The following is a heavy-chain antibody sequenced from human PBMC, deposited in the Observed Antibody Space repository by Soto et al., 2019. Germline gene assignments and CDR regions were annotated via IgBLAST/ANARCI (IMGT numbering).Heavy chain of an antibody. Sequence: SETLSLTCTVSGGSISSYYWSWIRQPPGKGLEWIGYIYYSGSTNYNPSLKSRVTISVDTSKNQFSLKLSSVTAADTAVYYCAREYLVVVADKARRPANWFDTWGQGTLVTVSS. J-gene: IGHJ5*02. CDR1: GGSISSYY. CDR3: AREYLVVVADKARRPANWFDT. V-gene: IGHV4-59*01. D-gene: IGHD2-15*01. CDR2: IYYSGST.